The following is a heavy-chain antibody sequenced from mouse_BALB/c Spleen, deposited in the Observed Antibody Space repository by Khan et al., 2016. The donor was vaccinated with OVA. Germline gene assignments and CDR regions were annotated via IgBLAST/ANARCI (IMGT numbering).Heavy chain of an antibody. D-gene: IGHD2-1*01. V-gene: IGHV1S81*02. CDR2: INPSNGGT. Sequence: VQLQQSGAELVKPGASVRLSCKASGYTFTSYYLYWVKQRPGQGLKWIGDINPSNGGTNFNEKFKSKATLTVDKSSSTAYMRLSSLTSEDAAVYYCTRTGYGTIDYWGQGTLVTVSA. CDR1: GYTFTSYY. CDR3: TRTGYGTIDY. J-gene: IGHJ3*01.